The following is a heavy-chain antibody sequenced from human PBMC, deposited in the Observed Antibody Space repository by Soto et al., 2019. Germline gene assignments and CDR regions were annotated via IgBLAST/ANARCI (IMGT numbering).Heavy chain of an antibody. CDR2: INQDGNEK. CDR1: GFAVSNYW. D-gene: IGHD3-3*01. CDR3: ASAPFGVVLVSQWFDP. Sequence: EVQLVESGGGLVQPGGSLRLSCAASGFAVSNYWMSWLRQAPGKGLEWVANINQDGNEKYDVDSMKGRFTVSGDTAKKSPYLQMNSLRAEDTAVYYCASAPFGVVLVSQWFDPWGQGTLVTVSS. J-gene: IGHJ5*02. V-gene: IGHV3-7*01.